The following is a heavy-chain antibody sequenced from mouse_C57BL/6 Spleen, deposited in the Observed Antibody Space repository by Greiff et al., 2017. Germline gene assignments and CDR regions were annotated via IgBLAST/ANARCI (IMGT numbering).Heavy chain of an antibody. D-gene: IGHD2-13*01. CDR1: GYTFTDYY. J-gene: IGHJ2*01. CDR2: INPNNGGT. Sequence: VQLKQSGPELVKPGASVKISCKASGYTFTDYYMNWVKQSHGKSLEWIGDINPNNGGTSYNQKFKGKATLTVDKSSSTAYMELRSLTSEDSAVYYCARRGDSYYFDYWGQGTTLTVSS. CDR3: ARRGDSYYFDY. V-gene: IGHV1-26*01.